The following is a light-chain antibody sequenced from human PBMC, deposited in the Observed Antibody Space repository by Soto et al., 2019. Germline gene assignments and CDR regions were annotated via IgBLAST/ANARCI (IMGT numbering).Light chain of an antibody. V-gene: IGKV1-5*01. Sequence: DILLTQSPSTLSASVGDRVTITCRASQTIYTELAWYQQKPGKAPTLLIYDISTLQTGVPSRFTGSGSWTAFTLTIISLQPDDFANYYCQQYHSYSPYTFGQGTKLEIK. CDR3: QQYHSYSPYT. CDR2: DIS. J-gene: IGKJ2*01. CDR1: QTIYTE.